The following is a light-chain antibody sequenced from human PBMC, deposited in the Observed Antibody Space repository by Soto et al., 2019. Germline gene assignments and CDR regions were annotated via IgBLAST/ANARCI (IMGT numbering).Light chain of an antibody. CDR3: CSYAGSSTWV. CDR2: DVS. V-gene: IGLV2-11*01. Sequence: QSALTQPRSMSGSPGQSVTISCTGTSSDVGGYYYVAWYQQRPGRAPELIISDVSKRPSGVPDRFSGSKSGNTASLTISGLQAEDEADYYCCSYAGSSTWVFGGGTKLTVL. J-gene: IGLJ3*02. CDR1: SSDVGGYYY.